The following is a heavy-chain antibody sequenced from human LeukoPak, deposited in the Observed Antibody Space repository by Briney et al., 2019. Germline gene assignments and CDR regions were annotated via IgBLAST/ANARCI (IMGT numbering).Heavy chain of an antibody. D-gene: IGHD1-26*01. CDR3: ARDSGGATPGVVDY. Sequence: SVKVSCKASGGTFSSYAISWVRQAPGQGLEWMGRIIPILGIANYAQKFQGRVTTTADKSTSTAYMELSSLRSEDTAVYYCARDSGGATPGVVDYWGQGTLVTVSS. J-gene: IGHJ4*02. CDR1: GGTFSSYA. V-gene: IGHV1-69*04. CDR2: IIPILGIA.